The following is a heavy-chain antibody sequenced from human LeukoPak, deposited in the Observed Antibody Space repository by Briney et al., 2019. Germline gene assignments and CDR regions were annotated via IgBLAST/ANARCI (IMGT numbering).Heavy chain of an antibody. V-gene: IGHV4-61*05. CDR2: IYYSGST. J-gene: IGHJ5*02. CDR1: GGSISSSSFY. D-gene: IGHD3-10*01. CDR3: ARHLGYYYGSGSSFGFDP. Sequence: PSETLSLTCTISGGSISSSSFYWSWIRQPPGKGLEWIGYIYYSGSTNYNPSLKSRVTIPVDTSKNQFSLKLSPVTAADTAVYYCARHLGYYYGSGSSFGFDPWGQGTLVTVSS.